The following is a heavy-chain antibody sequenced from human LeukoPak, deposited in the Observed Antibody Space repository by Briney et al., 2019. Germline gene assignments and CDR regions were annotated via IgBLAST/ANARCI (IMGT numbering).Heavy chain of an antibody. CDR1: GFTFSSYW. CDR3: ARDSGRWLLLNAFDI. CDR2: IKQDGSEK. J-gene: IGHJ3*02. V-gene: IGHV3-7*01. D-gene: IGHD5-24*01. Sequence: PGGSLRLSCAASGFTFSSYWMSWVRQAPGKGLEWVANIKQDGSEKYYVDSVKGRFTISRDNAKNSLYLQMNSLRAEDTAVYYCARDSGRWLLLNAFDIWGQGTMVTVSS.